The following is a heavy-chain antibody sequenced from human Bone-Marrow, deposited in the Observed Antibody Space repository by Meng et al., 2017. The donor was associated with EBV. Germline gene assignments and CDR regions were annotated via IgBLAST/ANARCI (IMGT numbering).Heavy chain of an antibody. CDR3: VRFSNYVLDH. J-gene: IGHJ4*02. Sequence: QWVPSGGDVQQPGASVRVFFKTSGYTFSSFTLNWVRQVPGQGFEWVGWIHGYSANTHYAQKFHGRVNMSTDTSTDTSYMELKNLRPDDTALYYCVRFSNYVLDHWGQGTLVTVSS. D-gene: IGHD3-10*01. CDR1: GYTFSSFT. V-gene: IGHV1-18*01. CDR2: IHGYSANT.